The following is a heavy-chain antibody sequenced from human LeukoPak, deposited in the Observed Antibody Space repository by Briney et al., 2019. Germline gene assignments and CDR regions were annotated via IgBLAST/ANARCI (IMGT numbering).Heavy chain of an antibody. CDR2: INPSGDST. Sequence: ASVKVSCKASGYSFTNYNIHWVRQAPGQGPEWMGIINPSGDSTSYAQKFQGRVIMTSDTSTNTVYMEMSSLRSEDTAFYYCARGSSPTYYYDTRSYFLYWGQGTLVTVSS. J-gene: IGHJ4*02. D-gene: IGHD3-22*01. CDR3: ARGSSPTYYYDTRSYFLY. V-gene: IGHV1-46*01. CDR1: GYSFTNYN.